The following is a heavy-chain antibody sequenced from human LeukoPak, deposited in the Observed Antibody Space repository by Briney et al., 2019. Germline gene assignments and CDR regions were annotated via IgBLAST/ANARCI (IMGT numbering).Heavy chain of an antibody. Sequence: QTLSLTCAISLDSLSRNSAASNWIRQSPSRGLEWLGKTYYRSRSKWYTYYAESVKSRIIINPETSKNQFTLQLTSVTPEDTAVYYCARVHVGNPIFEPTWFDPWGQRTPVTASS. J-gene: IGHJ5*02. D-gene: IGHD3-3*01. CDR2: TYYRSRSKWYT. CDR3: ARVHVGNPIFEPTWFDP. CDR1: LDSLSRNSAA. V-gene: IGHV6-1*01.